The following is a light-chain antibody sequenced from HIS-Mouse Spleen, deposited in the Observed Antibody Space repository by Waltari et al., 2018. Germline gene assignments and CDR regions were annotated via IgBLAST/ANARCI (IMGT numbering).Light chain of an antibody. J-gene: IGLJ2*01. V-gene: IGLV3-10*01. Sequence: SYELTQPPSVSVSPGQTARITCSGDALPKKYAYCYQQKSGQAPVLVIYEDSKRPSGIPGSFSGSSSGTMATLTISGAQVEDEADYYCYSTDSSGNHRGFGGGTKLTVL. CDR1: ALPKKY. CDR3: YSTDSSGNHRG. CDR2: EDS.